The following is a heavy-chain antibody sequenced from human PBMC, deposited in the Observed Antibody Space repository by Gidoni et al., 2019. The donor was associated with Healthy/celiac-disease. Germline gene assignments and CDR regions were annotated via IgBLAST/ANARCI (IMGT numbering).Heavy chain of an antibody. Sequence: EVQLLESGGGLVQPGGSLSLSCAASGFTFSSYAMSWVRQAPGKGLEWVSAISGSGGRTYYADSVKGRFTISRDNSKNTLYLQMNSLRAEDTAVYYCAKPLSGDYDSGNLDYWGQGTLVTVSS. CDR2: ISGSGGRT. CDR1: GFTFSSYA. CDR3: AKPLSGDYDSGNLDY. V-gene: IGHV3-23*01. J-gene: IGHJ4*02. D-gene: IGHD3-22*01.